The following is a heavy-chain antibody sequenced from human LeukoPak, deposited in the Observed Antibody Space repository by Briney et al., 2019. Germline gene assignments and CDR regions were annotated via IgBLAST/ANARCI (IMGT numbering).Heavy chain of an antibody. CDR3: AKGEDYDILTGYYPSLSLDY. V-gene: IGHV3-23*01. Sequence: GGSLRLSCAASGFTFSSYAMSWVRQAPGKGLEWVSAISGSGGSTYYADSEKGRFTISRDNSKNTLYLQMNSLGAEDTAVYYCAKGEDYDILTGYYPSLSLDYWGQGTLVTVSS. CDR1: GFTFSSYA. CDR2: ISGSGGST. J-gene: IGHJ4*02. D-gene: IGHD3-9*01.